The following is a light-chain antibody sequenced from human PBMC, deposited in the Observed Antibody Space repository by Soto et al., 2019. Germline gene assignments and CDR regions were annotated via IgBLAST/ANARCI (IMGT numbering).Light chain of an antibody. Sequence: DMVMTQTPLSLSVTPGQPASISCKSSQSLLNSDGRTYVYWYQQNPGQPPQLLISEVSKRFSGVPDRFRGSGSGTDFTLKISRVEAEDVGVYYCMQSLRLPWTFGQGTKVDIK. CDR3: MQSLRLPWT. J-gene: IGKJ1*01. CDR1: QSLLNSDGRTY. V-gene: IGKV2D-29*01. CDR2: EVS.